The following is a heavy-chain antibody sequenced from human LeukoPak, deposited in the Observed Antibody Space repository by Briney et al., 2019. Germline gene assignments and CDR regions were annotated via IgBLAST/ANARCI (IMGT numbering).Heavy chain of an antibody. Sequence: AGGSLRLSCAASGFTFSNYGLSWVRQAPGKGLEWVSGITGSGGSTYYADSVKGRFTISRDNSKNTLYLQMNSLRAEDMAVYYCARDSPSSSSYRLRYYYYYYMDVWGKGTTVTISS. CDR2: ITGSGGST. CDR1: GFTFSNYG. J-gene: IGHJ6*03. CDR3: ARDSPSSSSYRLRYYYYYYMDV. D-gene: IGHD6-13*01. V-gene: IGHV3-23*01.